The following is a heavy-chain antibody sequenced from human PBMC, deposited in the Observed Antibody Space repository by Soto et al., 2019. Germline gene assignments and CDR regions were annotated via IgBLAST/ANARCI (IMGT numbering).Heavy chain of an antibody. Sequence: ASVKVSCKASGGTFSSYTISWVRQAPGQGLEWMGRIIPILGIANYAQKFQGRVTITADKSTSTAYMELSSLRSEATAVYYCARGLTGHQSDLLNWFDPWGQGTLVTVSS. CDR2: IIPILGIA. CDR1: GGTFSSYT. CDR3: ARGLTGHQSDLLNWFDP. V-gene: IGHV1-69*02. J-gene: IGHJ5*02. D-gene: IGHD3-9*01.